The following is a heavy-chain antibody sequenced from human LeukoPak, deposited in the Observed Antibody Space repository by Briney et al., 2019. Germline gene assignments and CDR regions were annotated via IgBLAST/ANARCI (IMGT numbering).Heavy chain of an antibody. Sequence: GGSLRLSCAASGFTFSSYAMSWVRQAPGKGLEWVSAISGSGGSTYYADSVKGRFTISRDNSKNTLYLQMNSLRAEDTAVCYCAKDATPLGYCSGGSCYSFDYWGQGTLVTVSS. CDR1: GFTFSSYA. CDR2: ISGSGGST. J-gene: IGHJ4*02. V-gene: IGHV3-23*01. D-gene: IGHD2-15*01. CDR3: AKDATPLGYCSGGSCYSFDY.